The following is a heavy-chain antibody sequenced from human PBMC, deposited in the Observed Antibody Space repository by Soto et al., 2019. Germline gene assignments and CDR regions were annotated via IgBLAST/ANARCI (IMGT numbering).Heavy chain of an antibody. V-gene: IGHV3-13*04. CDR3: ASAQRDYNNDWYDWFDP. J-gene: IGHJ5*02. D-gene: IGHD6-19*01. CDR1: GFTFSSYD. Sequence: EVQLVESGGGLVQPGGSLRLSCAASGFTFSSYDMHWVRQATGKGLEWVSVIGTTGDTYYSGSVKGRFTVSRDNAKKSLYLQMNPLRAGDTAVYYCASAQRDYNNDWYDWFDPWGQGTLVTVSS. CDR2: IGTTGDT.